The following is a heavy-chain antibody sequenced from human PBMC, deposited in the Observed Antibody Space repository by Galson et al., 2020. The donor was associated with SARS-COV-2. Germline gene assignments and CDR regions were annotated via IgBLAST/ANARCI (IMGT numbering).Heavy chain of an antibody. CDR3: AKDTQYQTAAGMVFGLGPFDY. J-gene: IGHJ4*02. CDR1: GFTFDDYA. CDR2: ISWNSGSI. D-gene: IGHD6-13*01. Sequence: GGSLRLSCAASGFTFDDYAMHWVRQAPGKGLEWVSGISWNSGSIGYADSVKGRFTISRDNAKNSLYLQMNSLRAEDTALYYCAKDTQYQTAAGMVFGLGPFDYWGQGTLVTVSS. V-gene: IGHV3-9*01.